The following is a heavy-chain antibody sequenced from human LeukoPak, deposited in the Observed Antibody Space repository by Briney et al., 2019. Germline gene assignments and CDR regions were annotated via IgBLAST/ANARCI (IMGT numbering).Heavy chain of an antibody. CDR2: INPSGGST. CDR1: GYTFTSYY. V-gene: IGHV1-46*01. Sequence: ASVKVSCKASGYTFTSYYMHWVRQAPGQGLEWMGIINPSGGSTSYAQKFQGRVTMTRDTSTSTVYMELSSLRSEDTAVYYCARDGALYGVLYGMDVWGQGTTVTVSS. D-gene: IGHD2-8*01. J-gene: IGHJ6*02. CDR3: ARDGALYGVLYGMDV.